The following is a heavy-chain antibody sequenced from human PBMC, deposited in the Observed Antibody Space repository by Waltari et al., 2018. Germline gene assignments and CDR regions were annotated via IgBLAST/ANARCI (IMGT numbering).Heavy chain of an antibody. CDR1: GGPFTDYS. Sequence: QVQLHQWGAGLLKPSETLSLTCAVSGGPFTDYSWSWIRQPPGKGLEWIGEISHSGATHYNPALRSRLTMSVDTIKKQFPLKLTAVTAADTAVYFCARTWGYSPPLGWFDPWGQGTRVTVSS. D-gene: IGHD2-2*02. J-gene: IGHJ5*02. CDR2: ISHSGAT. V-gene: IGHV4-34*01. CDR3: ARTWGYSPPLGWFDP.